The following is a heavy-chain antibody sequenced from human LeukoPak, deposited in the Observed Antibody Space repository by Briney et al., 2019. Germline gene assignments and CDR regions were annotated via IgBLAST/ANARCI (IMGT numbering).Heavy chain of an antibody. J-gene: IGHJ4*02. Sequence: SVKVSCKASGGTFSSYAISWVRQAPGQGLEWMGGIIPIFGTANYAQKFQGRVTITADESTSTAYMELSSLRSEDTAVYYCARAGGERVPAARGNFDYWGQGTLVTVSS. D-gene: IGHD2-2*01. V-gene: IGHV1-69*13. CDR1: GGTFSSYA. CDR2: IIPIFGTA. CDR3: ARAGGERVPAARGNFDY.